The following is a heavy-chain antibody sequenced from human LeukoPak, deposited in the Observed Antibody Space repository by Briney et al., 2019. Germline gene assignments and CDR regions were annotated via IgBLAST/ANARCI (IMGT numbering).Heavy chain of an antibody. Sequence: SETLSLTCAVYGGSFSGYYWSWIRQPPGKGLEWIGEITHSGGTNYTPSLKSRVTISIDTSKNQFSLKLSSVTAADTAVYYCAGRTRVMASEHKGSFDYWGQGTLVPVSS. J-gene: IGHJ4*02. CDR3: AGRTRVMASEHKGSFDY. CDR2: ITHSGGT. V-gene: IGHV4-34*01. CDR1: GGSFSGYY. D-gene: IGHD2-21*01.